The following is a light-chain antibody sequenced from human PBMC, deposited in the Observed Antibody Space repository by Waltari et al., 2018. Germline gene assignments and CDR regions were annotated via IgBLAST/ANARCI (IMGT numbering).Light chain of an antibody. CDR2: DVN. Sequence: QSALTQPASVSGSPGQSLTISCTGTSSDVGGCNYVSRYQQYPDKAPKFIIYDVNKRPSGVSNRFSGSKSGNTASLTISGLQAEDEADYYCSSFTTISTYVFGTGTKVTVL. J-gene: IGLJ1*01. CDR3: SSFTTISTYV. V-gene: IGLV2-14*03. CDR1: SSDVGGCNY.